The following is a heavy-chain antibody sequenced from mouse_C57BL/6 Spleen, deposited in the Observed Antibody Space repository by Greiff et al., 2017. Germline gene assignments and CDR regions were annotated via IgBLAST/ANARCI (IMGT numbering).Heavy chain of an antibody. CDR1: GFTFSSYA. J-gene: IGHJ3*01. Sequence: EVQVVESGGGLVKPGGSLKLSCAASGFTFSSYAMSWVRQTPETRLEWVATISDGGSYTYYPDNVKGRFTISRDNAKNNLYLQMRHLKSEDTAMYYCAISFYGSSYDWFAYWGQVTLVTVSA. CDR2: ISDGGSYT. D-gene: IGHD1-1*01. V-gene: IGHV5-4*01. CDR3: AISFYGSSYDWFAY.